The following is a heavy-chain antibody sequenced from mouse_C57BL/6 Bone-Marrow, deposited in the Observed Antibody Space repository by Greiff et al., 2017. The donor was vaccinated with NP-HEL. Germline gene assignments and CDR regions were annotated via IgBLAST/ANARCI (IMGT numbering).Heavy chain of an antibody. J-gene: IGHJ4*01. D-gene: IGHD2-4*01. CDR2: INSDGGST. CDR3: ARQSTMITTDPLYAMDY. V-gene: IGHV5-2*01. Sequence: DVQLQESGGGLVQPGESLKLSCESNEYEFPSHDMSWVRKTPEKRLELVAAINSDGGSTYYPDTMERRFIISRDNTKKTLYLQMSSLRSEDTALYYCARQSTMITTDPLYAMDYWGQGTSVTVSS. CDR1: EYEFPSHD.